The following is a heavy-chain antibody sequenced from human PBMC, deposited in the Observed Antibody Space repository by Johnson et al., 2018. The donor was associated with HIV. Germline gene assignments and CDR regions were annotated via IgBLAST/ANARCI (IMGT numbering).Heavy chain of an antibody. J-gene: IGHJ3*02. CDR3: ARDREDGVAWGWALDI. V-gene: IGHV3-66*01. Sequence: VQLVESGGGLVQPGGSLRLSCAASGFTVSSNYMSWVRQAPGKGLEWVSVIYSGGSTYYADSVKGRFTISRDNSKKTLFLRTSRLEIDDTAIYFCARDREDGVAWGWALDIWGLGTRVTVSS. CDR2: IYSGGST. CDR1: GFTVSSNY. D-gene: IGHD5-24*01.